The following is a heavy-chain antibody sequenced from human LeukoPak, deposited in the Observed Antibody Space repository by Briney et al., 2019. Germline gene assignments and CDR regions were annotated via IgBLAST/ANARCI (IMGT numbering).Heavy chain of an antibody. CDR1: GDSVSSNSAA. D-gene: IGHD5-24*01. CDR3: ARGEINIGDGYNSPYYFDY. Sequence: SQTLSLTCAISGDSVSSNSAAWNWIRQSPSRGLEWLGRTYYRSKYYNDYAVSVKSRITINPDTSRNQFSLQLNSVTPEDTAVYYCARGEINIGDGYNSPYYFDYWGQGTLVTVSS. CDR2: TYYRSKYYN. V-gene: IGHV6-1*01. J-gene: IGHJ4*02.